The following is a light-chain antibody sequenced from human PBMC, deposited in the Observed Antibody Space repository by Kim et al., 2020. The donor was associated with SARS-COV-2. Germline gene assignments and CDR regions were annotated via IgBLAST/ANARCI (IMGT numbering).Light chain of an antibody. CDR3: QAWDSSTVV. J-gene: IGLJ2*01. V-gene: IGLV3-1*01. Sequence: GSPGQTASITCSGDKLGDKYVCWYQQKTGQSPVLVIYKDIKRPSGIPERFSGSNSGNTATLTISGTQAMDEADYYCQAWDSSTVVFGGGTQLTVL. CDR2: KDI. CDR1: KLGDKY.